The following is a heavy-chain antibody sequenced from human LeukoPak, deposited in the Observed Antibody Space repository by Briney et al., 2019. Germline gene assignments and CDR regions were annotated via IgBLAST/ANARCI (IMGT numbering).Heavy chain of an antibody. Sequence: PSETLSLTCAVSGGSISSSNWWSWVRQPPGKGLEWIGEIYHSGSTNYNPSLKSRVTISVDTSKNQFSLKLSSVTAADTAVYYCASMNYYYYYMDVWGKGTTVTISS. CDR1: GGSISSSNW. V-gene: IGHV4-4*02. CDR2: IYHSGST. CDR3: ASMNYYYYYMDV. J-gene: IGHJ6*03.